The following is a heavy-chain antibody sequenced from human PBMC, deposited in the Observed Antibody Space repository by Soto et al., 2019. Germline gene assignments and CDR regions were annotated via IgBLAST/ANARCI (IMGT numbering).Heavy chain of an antibody. J-gene: IGHJ6*02. D-gene: IGHD1-1*01. CDR3: ARDGRKELWVEGLNAMDV. CDR2: ISGYNGQT. CDR1: GYPFSTYG. V-gene: IGHV1-18*01. Sequence: QGQLVQSAPEVRKPGASVKVSCKASGYPFSTYGISWVRQAPGQGLEWMGWISGYNGQTNYAQKFRGRVTFTTDTSATTAYMGLRSLRSDDTDTYFCARDGRKELWVEGLNAMDVWGQGTTVTVSS.